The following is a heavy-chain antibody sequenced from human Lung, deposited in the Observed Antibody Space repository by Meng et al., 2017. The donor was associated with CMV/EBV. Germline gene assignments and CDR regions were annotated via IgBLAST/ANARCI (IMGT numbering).Heavy chain of an antibody. CDR1: GFXFSSYS. Sequence: GGSXRLXCAASGFXFSSYSMNWVRQAPGKGLELVSSISSSSSYIYYADSVKGRFTISRDNAKNSLYLQMNSLRAEDTAVYYCARWERTAMDPYYYYGMDVXGQGXTVTVSS. J-gene: IGHJ6*02. CDR3: ARWERTAMDPYYYYGMDV. V-gene: IGHV3-21*01. D-gene: IGHD5-18*01. CDR2: ISSSSSYI.